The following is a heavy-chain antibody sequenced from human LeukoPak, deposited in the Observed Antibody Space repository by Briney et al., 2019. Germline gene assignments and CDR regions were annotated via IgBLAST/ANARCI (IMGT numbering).Heavy chain of an antibody. V-gene: IGHV4-59*01. J-gene: IGHJ3*02. Sequence: SETLSLTCTVSGGSISSYYWSWIRQPPGKGLEWIGYIYYSGSTNYNPSLKSRVTISVDTSKNQFSLKLSSVTAADTAVYYCARGSPVWFGEPTHAFDIWGQGTMVTVSS. CDR3: ARGSPVWFGEPTHAFDI. CDR1: GGSISSYY. CDR2: IYYSGST. D-gene: IGHD3-10*01.